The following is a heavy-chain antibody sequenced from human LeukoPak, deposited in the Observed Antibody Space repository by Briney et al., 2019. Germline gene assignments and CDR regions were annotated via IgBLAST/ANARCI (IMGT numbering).Heavy chain of an antibody. CDR2: IWYDGSKA. J-gene: IGHJ4*02. V-gene: IGHV3-33*01. CDR3: ARESDMELRH. Sequence: GGSLRLSCAASGFTFSHYGMHWVRLAPGKGLEWVSAIWYDGSKAYSADSVKGRFTISRDNSKNTLYLQMNSLRAEDTAVYYCARESDMELRHWGQGTLVTVSS. D-gene: IGHD1-7*01. CDR1: GFTFSHYG.